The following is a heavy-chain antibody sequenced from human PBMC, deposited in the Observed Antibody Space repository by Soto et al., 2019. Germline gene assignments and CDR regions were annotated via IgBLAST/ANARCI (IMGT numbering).Heavy chain of an antibody. Sequence: QVQLVQSGAEVKKPGSSVKVSCKASGGTFSSYTISWVRQAPGQGLEWMGRIIPILGIANYAQKFQGRVTITADKSTSTAYMELSSLRSEDTVVYYCAIEEYCGGDCYSTPQDYWGQGTLITVSS. D-gene: IGHD2-21*02. CDR1: GGTFSSYT. CDR3: AIEEYCGGDCYSTPQDY. V-gene: IGHV1-69*08. CDR2: IIPILGIA. J-gene: IGHJ4*02.